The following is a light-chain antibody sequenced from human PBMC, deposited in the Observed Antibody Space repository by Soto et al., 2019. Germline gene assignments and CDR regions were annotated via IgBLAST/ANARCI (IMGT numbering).Light chain of an antibody. V-gene: IGLV4-69*01. CDR3: QTWGTGILV. CDR1: SGHSTYA. J-gene: IGLJ2*01. Sequence: QPVLTQSPSASASLGASDKLTYTLGSGHSTYAIAWHQQQPERGPPYLMNLNSDGSHIKGDGIPDRFSGASSGSERYLTISSLQSEDEADYYCQTWGTGILVFGGGTKVTVL. CDR2: LNSDGSH.